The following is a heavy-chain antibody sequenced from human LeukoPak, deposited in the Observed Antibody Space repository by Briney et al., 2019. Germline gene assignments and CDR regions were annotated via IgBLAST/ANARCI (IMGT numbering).Heavy chain of an antibody. Sequence: PSETLSLTCAVYGWSFSGYYWSWIRQPPGKGLEWIGEINHSGSTNYNPSLKSRVTISVDTSKNQFSLKLSSVTAADTAVYYCARARPFFWIDRFGELSNFDYWGQGTLVTVSS. CDR1: GWSFSGYY. CDR3: ARARPFFWIDRFGELSNFDY. CDR2: INHSGST. D-gene: IGHD3-10*01. V-gene: IGHV4-34*01. J-gene: IGHJ4*02.